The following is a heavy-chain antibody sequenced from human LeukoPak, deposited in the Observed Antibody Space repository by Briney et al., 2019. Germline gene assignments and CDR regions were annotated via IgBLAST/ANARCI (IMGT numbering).Heavy chain of an antibody. CDR3: ARDRDVRHYYFDY. Sequence: GGSLRLYCAASGFTFSDYYMSWIRQAPGKGLELVSYISSSGSTIYYADSVKGRFTISRDNAKNSLYLQMNSLRAEDTAVYYCARDRDVRHYYFDYWGQGTLVTVSS. V-gene: IGHV3-11*04. J-gene: IGHJ4*02. CDR2: ISSSGSTI. D-gene: IGHD3-16*01. CDR1: GFTFSDYY.